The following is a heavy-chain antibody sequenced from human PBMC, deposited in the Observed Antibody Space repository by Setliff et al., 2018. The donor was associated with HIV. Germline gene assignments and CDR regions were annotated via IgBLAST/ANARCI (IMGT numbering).Heavy chain of an antibody. Sequence: KPSETLSLTCTVSGGSISSHYWTWIRQPPGKELEWIGSIYYSGSPNYNPSLKSRVTMSVDTSKNQFSLKLTSVTAADTAVYYCARCSVGWSREEHPRPDGAFHIWGQGSMVTVS. J-gene: IGHJ3*02. CDR3: ARCSVGWSREEHPRPDGAFHI. CDR1: GGSISSHY. CDR2: IYYSGSP. V-gene: IGHV4-59*11. D-gene: IGHD3-3*01.